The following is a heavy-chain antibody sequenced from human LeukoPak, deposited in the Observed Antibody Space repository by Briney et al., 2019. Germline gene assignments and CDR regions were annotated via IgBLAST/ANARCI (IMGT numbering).Heavy chain of an antibody. D-gene: IGHD3-22*01. J-gene: IGHJ4*02. Sequence: SETLSLTCTVSGGSISSYYWSWIRQPPGKGLEWIGYIYYSRSTNYNPSPMSRVTISVDPSKNQFSLKLSSVTAADTAVYYCARSPSSYYYDSSGYYGLDYWGQGTLVTVSS. CDR1: GGSISSYY. CDR3: ARSPSSYYYDSSGYYGLDY. CDR2: IYYSRST. V-gene: IGHV4-59*01.